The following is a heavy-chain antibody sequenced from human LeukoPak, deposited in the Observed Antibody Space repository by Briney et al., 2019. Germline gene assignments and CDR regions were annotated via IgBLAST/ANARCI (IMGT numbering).Heavy chain of an antibody. CDR3: ARSRPCYRTRLYS. Sequence: SETLSLTCIVSGDSPASGYYGGWIRQAPGKGLEWIGSIYQSGTTYYNPSLKSRVTISKDTSKNQFSLRLTSVTDADTALYYCARSRPCYRTRLYSWGQGTPVTVSS. CDR2: IYQSGTT. J-gene: IGHJ4*02. CDR1: GDSPASGYY. D-gene: IGHD3-16*02. V-gene: IGHV4-38-2*02.